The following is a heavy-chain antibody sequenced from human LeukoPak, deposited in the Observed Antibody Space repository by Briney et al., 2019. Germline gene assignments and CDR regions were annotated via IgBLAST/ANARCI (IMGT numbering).Heavy chain of an antibody. CDR2: ISASDGTT. J-gene: IGHJ6*03. CDR1: GYSFSIYG. D-gene: IGHD2-2*01. CDR3: ASGYCSSTSCYPLYYYYMDV. V-gene: IGHV1-18*01. Sequence: EASVKVSCKASGYSFSIYGITWARQAPGQGLEYLGWISASDGTTNYAQKVQDRVTMTTDTSTSTAYLELRSLRSEDTAVYYCASGYCSSTSCYPLYYYYMDVWGKGTTVTVSS.